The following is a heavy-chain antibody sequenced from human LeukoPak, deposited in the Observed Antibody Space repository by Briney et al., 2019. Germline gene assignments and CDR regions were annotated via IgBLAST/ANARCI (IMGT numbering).Heavy chain of an antibody. D-gene: IGHD5-24*01. J-gene: IGHJ3*02. CDR2: TSGSGGST. CDR3: AKDQRTISAFDI. V-gene: IGHV3-23*01. Sequence: GGSLRPSCAASGFTFSRYAMSWVRQAPGKGLEWVSATSGSGGSTYYADSVKGRFTISRDNSKNTLYLQMNSLRGEDTAVYYCAKDQRTISAFDIWGQGTMVTVTS. CDR1: GFTFSRYA.